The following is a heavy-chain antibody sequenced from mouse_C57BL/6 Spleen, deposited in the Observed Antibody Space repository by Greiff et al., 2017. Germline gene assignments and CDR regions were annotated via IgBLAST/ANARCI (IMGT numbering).Heavy chain of an antibody. V-gene: IGHV1-81*01. J-gene: IGHJ4*01. Sequence: QVQLKESGAELARPGASVKLSCKASGYTFTSYGISWVKQRTGQGLEWIGEIYPRSGNTYYNEKFKGKATLTADKSSSTAYMELRSLTSEDSAVYFCARYDYDETTAMDDWGQGTSVTVSS. CDR3: ARYDYDETTAMDD. CDR1: GYTFTSYG. D-gene: IGHD2-4*01. CDR2: IYPRSGNT.